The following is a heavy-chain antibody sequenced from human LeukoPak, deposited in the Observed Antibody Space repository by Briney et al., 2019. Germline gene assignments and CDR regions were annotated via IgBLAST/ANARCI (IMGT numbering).Heavy chain of an antibody. CDR2: IIPIFGTA. J-gene: IGHJ6*03. Sequence: ASVKVSCKASGGTFSSYAISWVRQAPGQGLEWMGGIIPIFGTANYAQKFQGRVTITTDESTSTAYMELGSLRSEDTAVYYCARSGWAVAGTSTYYYYYMDVWGKGTTVTVSS. D-gene: IGHD6-19*01. CDR1: GGTFSSYA. V-gene: IGHV1-69*05. CDR3: ARSGWAVAGTSTYYYYYMDV.